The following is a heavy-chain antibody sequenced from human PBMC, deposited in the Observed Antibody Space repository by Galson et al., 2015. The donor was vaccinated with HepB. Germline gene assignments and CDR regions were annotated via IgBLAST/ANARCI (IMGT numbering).Heavy chain of an antibody. CDR1: GFTFSSYA. Sequence: SLRLSCAASGFTFSSYAMSWVRQAPGKGLEWVSAISGSGGSTYYADSVKGRFTISRDNSKNTLYLQMNSLRAEDTAVYYCATGGIPAALLDHDAFDIWGQGTMVTVSS. CDR2: ISGSGGST. CDR3: ATGGIPAALLDHDAFDI. J-gene: IGHJ3*02. V-gene: IGHV3-23*01. D-gene: IGHD2-2*01.